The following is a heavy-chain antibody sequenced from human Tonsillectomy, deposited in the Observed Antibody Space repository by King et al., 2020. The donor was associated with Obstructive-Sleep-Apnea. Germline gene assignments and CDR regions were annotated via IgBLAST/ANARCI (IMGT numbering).Heavy chain of an antibody. D-gene: IGHD1-7*01. CDR3: ARGRAQTGTAGHFFDH. CDR2: IYHSGST. J-gene: IGHJ4*02. Sequence: VQLQESGPGLVKPSETLSLTCTVSGYSISSGHYWGWVRQPPGKGLEWIGTIYHSGSTYYNPSLKSRVTISVDTSKNQFSLKLSSVTAAGTAVFHCARGRAQTGTAGHFFDHWGQGTLVTVSS. CDR1: GYSISSGHY. V-gene: IGHV4-38-2*02.